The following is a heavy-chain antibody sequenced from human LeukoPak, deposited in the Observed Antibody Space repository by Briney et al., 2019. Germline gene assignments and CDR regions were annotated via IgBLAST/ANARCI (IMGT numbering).Heavy chain of an antibody. Sequence: SETLSLTCTVSGGSISSSSYYWGWIRQPPGKGLEWIGSIYYSGSTSYNPSLKSRVTISVDTSKNQFSLKLSSVTAADTAVYYCARHLVPAAIPDWFDPWGQGTLVTVSS. CDR3: ARHLVPAAIPDWFDP. CDR2: IYYSGST. V-gene: IGHV4-39*01. D-gene: IGHD2-2*01. J-gene: IGHJ5*02. CDR1: GGSISSSSYY.